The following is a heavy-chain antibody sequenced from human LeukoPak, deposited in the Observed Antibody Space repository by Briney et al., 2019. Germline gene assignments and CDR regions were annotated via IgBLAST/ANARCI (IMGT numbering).Heavy chain of an antibody. CDR1: GFTFSSYS. V-gene: IGHV3-21*01. Sequence: GGSLRLSCAASGFTFSSYSMNWVRQAPGKGLEWVASISSSSSYIYYADSVKGRFTISRDNAKNSLYLQMNSLRAEDTAVYYCARNPGYDFWSGYEDNYYYYMDVWGKGTTVTVSS. CDR2: ISSSSSYI. D-gene: IGHD3-3*01. J-gene: IGHJ6*03. CDR3: ARNPGYDFWSGYEDNYYYYMDV.